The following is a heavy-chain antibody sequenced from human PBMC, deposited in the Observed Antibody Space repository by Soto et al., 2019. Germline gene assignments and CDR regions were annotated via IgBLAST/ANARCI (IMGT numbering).Heavy chain of an antibody. J-gene: IGHJ5*02. Sequence: QVQLQESGPGLVKPSQTLSLTCTVSGGSISSGGYYWSWIRQHPGKGLEWIGYIYYSGSTYYNPSLKSRVTISVDTSKNQFSLKLSSVTAADTAVYYCAREGIYYGSGSSNSRNWSDPWGQGTLVTVSS. CDR2: IYYSGST. CDR3: AREGIYYGSGSSNSRNWSDP. CDR1: GGSISSGGYY. V-gene: IGHV4-31*03. D-gene: IGHD3-10*01.